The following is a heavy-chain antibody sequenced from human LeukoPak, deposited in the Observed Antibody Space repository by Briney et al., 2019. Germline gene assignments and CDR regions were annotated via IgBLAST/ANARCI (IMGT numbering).Heavy chain of an antibody. CDR2: IYYTGST. Sequence: MSSETLSLTCAVSGGSISRSGYSWSWIRQPPGKGLEWIGYIYYTGSTYYNPSLTSRATISVDKSKGQFSLKVTSVTAADTAIYYCARKPTTSDAFDMWGQGTMVTVSS. CDR1: GGSISRSGYS. D-gene: IGHD1-26*01. V-gene: IGHV4-30-4*07. J-gene: IGHJ3*02. CDR3: ARKPTTSDAFDM.